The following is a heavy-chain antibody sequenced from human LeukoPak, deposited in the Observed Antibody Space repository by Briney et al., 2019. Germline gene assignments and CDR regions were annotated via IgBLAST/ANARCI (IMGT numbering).Heavy chain of an antibody. D-gene: IGHD3-22*01. CDR3: AIGESSGYQRTYPFDY. J-gene: IGHJ4*02. Sequence: GGSLRLSCAASGFTFSSYAMHWVRQAPGKGLEWVAVISYDGSNKYYADSVKGRFTISRDNSKNTLYLQMNSLRAEDTAVYYCAIGESSGYQRTYPFDYWGQGTLVTVSS. CDR2: ISYDGSNK. V-gene: IGHV3-30*04. CDR1: GFTFSSYA.